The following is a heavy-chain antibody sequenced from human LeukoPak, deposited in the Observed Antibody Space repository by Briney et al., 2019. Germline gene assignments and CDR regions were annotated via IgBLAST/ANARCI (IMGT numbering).Heavy chain of an antibody. CDR2: TRNRANSYTT. CDR3: ARSLCGNGVCIPYYYYGMDV. Sequence: PGGSLRLSCAASGFTLSDHYMDWVRQAPGKGLEWVGRTRNRANSYTTDYAASVKGRFTISRDDLKSSLYLQMNSLRTEDTAVYYCARSLCGNGVCIPYYYYGMDVWGQGTTVTVSS. V-gene: IGHV3-72*01. J-gene: IGHJ6*02. CDR1: GFTLSDHY. D-gene: IGHD2-8*01.